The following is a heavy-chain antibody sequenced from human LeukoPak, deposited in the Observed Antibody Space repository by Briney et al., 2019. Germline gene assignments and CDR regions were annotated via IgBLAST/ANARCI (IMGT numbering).Heavy chain of an antibody. J-gene: IGHJ4*02. V-gene: IGHV3-23*01. D-gene: IGHD2-21*02. CDR2: ISDTGKVV. CDR3: DNGDW. CDR1: GFNFGDFA. Sequence: GGSLRLSCIGSGFNFGDFAMSWVRQVPGRSPEFVSSISDTGKVVFYRDSVRGRATVSRDNSRSTLYLQLSDVRGDDTAVYYCDNGDWWGPG.